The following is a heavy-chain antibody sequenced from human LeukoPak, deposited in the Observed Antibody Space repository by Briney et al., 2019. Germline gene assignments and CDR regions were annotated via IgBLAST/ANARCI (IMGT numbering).Heavy chain of an antibody. CDR1: GFTFSNAW. Sequence: GGSLRLSCAASGFTFSNAWMSWVRQAPGKGLEWVGRIKSKTDGGTTDYAAPVKGRSTISRDDSKNTLYLQMNSLKTEDTAVYYCTTYYYDSSGYPDYWGQGTLVTVSS. CDR2: IKSKTDGGTT. V-gene: IGHV3-15*01. J-gene: IGHJ4*02. CDR3: TTYYYDSSGYPDY. D-gene: IGHD3-22*01.